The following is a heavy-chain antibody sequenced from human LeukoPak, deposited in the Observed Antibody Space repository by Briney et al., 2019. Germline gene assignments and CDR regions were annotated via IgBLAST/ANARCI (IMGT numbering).Heavy chain of an antibody. D-gene: IGHD2-2*02. V-gene: IGHV3-23*01. Sequence: GSARRLSCVWSELYLRYYRMISARQWPKERLDGVALTACAHDVIQYADSVKGRFTISTDKSKHTVDLQMNILRAEHTLLYFCATYIQRPPGMDVWGQGTTVTVSS. CDR1: ELYLRYYR. J-gene: IGHJ6*02. CDR3: ATYIQRPPGMDV. CDR2: TACAHDVI.